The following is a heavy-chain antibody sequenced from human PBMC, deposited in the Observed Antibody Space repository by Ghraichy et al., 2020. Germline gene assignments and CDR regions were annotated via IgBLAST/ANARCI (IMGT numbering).Heavy chain of an antibody. D-gene: IGHD1-26*01. CDR2: INPTIGTT. CDR1: GYTFTIYY. CDR3: ARVGATSGSYPDH. V-gene: IGHV1-46*01. J-gene: IGHJ4*02. Sequence: ASVKVSCKASGYTFTIYYIHWVRQAPGQGLEWMGIINPTIGTTNYAQNFQGRVTMTRDTSTDTVYMELSSLTSEDTAVYYCARVGATSGSYPDHWGQGTLVTVSS.